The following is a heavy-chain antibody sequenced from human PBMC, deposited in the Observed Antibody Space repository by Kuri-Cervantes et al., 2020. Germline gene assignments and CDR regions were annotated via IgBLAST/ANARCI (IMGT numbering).Heavy chain of an antibody. Sequence: GGSLRLSCAASGFTFSDYYMSWIRQAPGKGLEWVSYISGRDSTIHYADSVKGRFTVSRDNAKNSLYLRMNSLRAEDTAVYYCARDPFRYCSGGSCYLHYFDYCGQGTLVTVSS. CDR1: GFTFSDYY. CDR3: ARDPFRYCSGGSCYLHYFDY. CDR2: ISGRDSTI. V-gene: IGHV3-11*04. J-gene: IGHJ4*02. D-gene: IGHD2-15*01.